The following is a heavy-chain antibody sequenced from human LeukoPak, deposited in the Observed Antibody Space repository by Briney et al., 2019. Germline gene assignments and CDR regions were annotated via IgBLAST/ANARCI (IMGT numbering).Heavy chain of an antibody. Sequence: SETLSLTCTVSGASISSYYWSWIRQSPGKGLEWIGYFYYSGTNYNPSLKSRVTISGDTSKNQFFLKLSSVTAADTAVYYCARHGYDSSGYYPYYFDYWGQGTLVTVSS. D-gene: IGHD3-22*01. V-gene: IGHV4-59*01. CDR3: ARHGYDSSGYYPYYFDY. CDR2: FYYSGT. CDR1: GASISSYY. J-gene: IGHJ4*02.